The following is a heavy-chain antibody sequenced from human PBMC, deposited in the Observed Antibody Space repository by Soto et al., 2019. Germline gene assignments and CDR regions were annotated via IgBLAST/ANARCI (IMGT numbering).Heavy chain of an antibody. J-gene: IGHJ4*02. CDR2: INPSGGST. CDR1: GSTFTRDG. V-gene: IGHV1-46*01. D-gene: IGHD2-2*02. CDR3: ARERGTSCYNT. Sequence: ASLKVSCTASGSTFTRDGISRVRQAPGQGLEWMGIINPSGGSTSYAQKFQGRVTMTRDTSTSTVYMELSSLRSEDTAVYYCARERGTSCYNTWGQGTLVTVSS.